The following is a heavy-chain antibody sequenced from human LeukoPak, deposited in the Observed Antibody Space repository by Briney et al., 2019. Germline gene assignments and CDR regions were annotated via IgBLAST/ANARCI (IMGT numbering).Heavy chain of an antibody. CDR1: GFTFSPYS. CDR3: ARDPYYYFDY. D-gene: IGHD3-10*01. CDR2: ISSSSSYI. V-gene: IGHV3-21*01. Sequence: PGGSLRLSCAASGFTFSPYSINWVRQAPGNGLEWVSSISSSSSYIYYADSVKGRFTISRDNAKNSLYLQMNSLRAEDTAVYYCARDPYYYFDYWGQGTLVTVSS. J-gene: IGHJ4*02.